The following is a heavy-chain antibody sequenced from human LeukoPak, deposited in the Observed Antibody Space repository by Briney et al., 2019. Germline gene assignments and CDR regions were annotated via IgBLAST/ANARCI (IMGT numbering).Heavy chain of an antibody. J-gene: IGHJ2*01. D-gene: IGHD2/OR15-2a*01. CDR3: ARSSSYFTYFDL. CDR2: MSSTGNTI. V-gene: IGHV3-11*04. CDR1: GFTLRDYY. Sequence: GGSLRLSCAASGFTLRDYYMSWIRQAPGKGLEWISYMSSTGNTIYYAGSVKGRFTVSRDSANNSMSLQMTSLRAEDSAVYYCARSSSYFTYFDLWGRDTLVTVSS.